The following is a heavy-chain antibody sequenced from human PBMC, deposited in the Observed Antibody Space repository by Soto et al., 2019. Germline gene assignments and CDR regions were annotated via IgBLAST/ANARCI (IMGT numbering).Heavy chain of an antibody. CDR2: ISYDGSNK. CDR3: ASSGGYNWFDP. V-gene: IGHV3-30-3*01. D-gene: IGHD3-10*01. J-gene: IGHJ5*02. CDR1: GFTFSSYA. Sequence: QVQLVESGGGVVQPGRSLRLSCAASGFTFSSYAMHWVRQAPGKGLEWVAVISYDGSNKYYADSVKGRFTISRDNSKNTLDLPMNSRRAEDTAVYYCASSGGYNWFDPWGQGTLVTVSS.